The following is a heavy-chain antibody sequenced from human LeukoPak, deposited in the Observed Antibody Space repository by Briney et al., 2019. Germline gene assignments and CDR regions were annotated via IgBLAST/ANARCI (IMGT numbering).Heavy chain of an antibody. CDR1: GDSISSVNYY. CDR2: IYYSGST. V-gene: IGHV4-61*10. CDR3: ARRSGDDAFDI. Sequence: SETLSLTCTVSGDSISSVNYYWSWIRQPAGKGLEWIGYIYYSGSTNYNPSLKSRVTISVDTSKNQFSLKLSSVTAADTAVYYCARRSGDDAFDIWGQGTMVTVSS. J-gene: IGHJ3*02. D-gene: IGHD7-27*01.